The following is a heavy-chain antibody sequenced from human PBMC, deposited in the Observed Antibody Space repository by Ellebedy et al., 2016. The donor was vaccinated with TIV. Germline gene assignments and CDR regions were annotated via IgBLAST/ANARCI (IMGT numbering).Heavy chain of an antibody. V-gene: IGHV1-69*13. J-gene: IGHJ4*02. CDR3: ARSGSSTSLRIDY. CDR1: GGTFSSYA. CDR2: IIPIFGTA. Sequence: SVKVSXXASGGTFSSYAISWVRQAPGQGLEWMGGIIPIFGTANYAQKFQGRVTITADESTSTAYMELSSLRSEDTAVYYCARSGSSTSLRIDYWGQGTLVTVSS. D-gene: IGHD2-2*01.